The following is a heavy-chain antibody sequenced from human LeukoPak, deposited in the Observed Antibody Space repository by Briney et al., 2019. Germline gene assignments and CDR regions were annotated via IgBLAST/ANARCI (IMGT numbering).Heavy chain of an antibody. V-gene: IGHV4-4*07. CDR2: IYTSGST. Sequence: PSETLSLTCTVSGGSISSYYWSWIRQPAGKGLEWIGRIYTSGSTNYNPSLKSRVTISVDTSKNQFSLKLSSVTAADTAVYYCARDSGSGSYLPLYYYYGMDVWGQGTTVTVSS. CDR1: GGSISSYY. CDR3: ARDSGSGSYLPLYYYYGMDV. J-gene: IGHJ6*02. D-gene: IGHD1-26*01.